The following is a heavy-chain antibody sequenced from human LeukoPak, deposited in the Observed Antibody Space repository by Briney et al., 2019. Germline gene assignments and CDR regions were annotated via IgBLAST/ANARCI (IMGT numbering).Heavy chain of an antibody. J-gene: IGHJ4*02. CDR1: GFTFSSYA. V-gene: IGHV3-23*01. CDR3: AKGPSGDFWSGYYISGTYFDY. Sequence: PGASLRPSCAASGFTFSSYAMSWVRQAPGKGLEWVSAISGSGGSTYYADSVKGRFTISRDNSKNTLYLQMNSLRAEDTAVYYCAKGPSGDFWSGYYISGTYFDYWGQGTLVTVSS. CDR2: ISGSGGST. D-gene: IGHD3-3*01.